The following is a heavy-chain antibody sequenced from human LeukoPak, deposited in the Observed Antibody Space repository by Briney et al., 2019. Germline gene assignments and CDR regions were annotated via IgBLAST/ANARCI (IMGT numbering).Heavy chain of an antibody. V-gene: IGHV4-4*07. D-gene: IGHD6-19*01. CDR3: ASSGWYSHFDY. J-gene: IGHJ4*02. CDR1: GGSISSYY. Sequence: SGTLSLTCTVSGGSISSYYWSWIRQPAGKGLEWIGRIYTSGSTNYNPSLKSRVTMSVDTSKNQFSLKLSSVTAADTAVYYCASSGWYSHFDYWGQGTLVTVSS. CDR2: IYTSGST.